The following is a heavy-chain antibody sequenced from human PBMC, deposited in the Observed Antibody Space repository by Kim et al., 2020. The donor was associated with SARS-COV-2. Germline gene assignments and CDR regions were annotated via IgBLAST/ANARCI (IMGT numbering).Heavy chain of an antibody. CDR3: ARLVPAAQGFDP. V-gene: IGHV1-69*02. Sequence: NYAQKFQGRVTITADKPTSPAYMELGSLRSEDTAVYYCARLVPAAQGFDPWGQGTLVTVSS. J-gene: IGHJ5*02. D-gene: IGHD2-2*01.